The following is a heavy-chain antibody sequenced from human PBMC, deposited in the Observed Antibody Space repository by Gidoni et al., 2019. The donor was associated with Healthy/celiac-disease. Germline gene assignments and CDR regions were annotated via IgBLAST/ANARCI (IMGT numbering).Heavy chain of an antibody. Sequence: SWVRQAPGKGLEWVGRIKSKTDGGTTDYAAPVKGRFTISRDDSKNTLYLQMNSLKTEDTALYYCTTAHIAAAYYYYYGMDVWGQGTTVTVSS. J-gene: IGHJ6*02. V-gene: IGHV3-15*01. CDR2: IKSKTDGGTT. D-gene: IGHD6-13*01. CDR3: TTAHIAAAYYYYYGMDV.